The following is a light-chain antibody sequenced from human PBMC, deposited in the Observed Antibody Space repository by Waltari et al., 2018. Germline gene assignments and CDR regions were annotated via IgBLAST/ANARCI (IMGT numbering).Light chain of an antibody. V-gene: IGKV3-11*01. CDR3: LQRYSWPRT. J-gene: IGKJ2*01. CDR1: QNVDRE. CDR2: DVS. Sequence: EIVLTQSPATLSLSPGDSATLSCRASQNVDRELAWYQHKPGQPPRLVIYDVSDRATGIPARFSGGGSGTDFTLSISRLEPEDLAVYYCLQRYSWPRTFGQGTKLE.